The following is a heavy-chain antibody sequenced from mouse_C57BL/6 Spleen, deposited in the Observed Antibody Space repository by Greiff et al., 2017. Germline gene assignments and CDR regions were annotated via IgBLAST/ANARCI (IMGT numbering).Heavy chain of an antibody. CDR2: LYPGDGAT. CDR3: ARYSNYVYYYAMDY. Sequence: VQLPQSGPELVKPGASVKISCKASGYAFSSSWMNWVKQRPGTGLEWIGRLYPGDGATNYNGKFKGKATLTADKSSSTAYMQLSSLTSEDSAVYFCARYSNYVYYYAMDYWGQGTSVTVSS. V-gene: IGHV1-82*01. CDR1: GYAFSSSW. D-gene: IGHD2-5*01. J-gene: IGHJ4*01.